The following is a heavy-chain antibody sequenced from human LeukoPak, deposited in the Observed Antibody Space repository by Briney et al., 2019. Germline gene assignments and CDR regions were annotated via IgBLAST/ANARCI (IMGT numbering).Heavy chain of an antibody. CDR3: ARSPGAYYYGSGSFDP. CDR1: GYSFTSYW. V-gene: IGHV5-51*01. Sequence: GESLKISCKGSGYSFTSYWIGWVRPMPGKGLEWMGIIYPGDSDTRYSPSFQGQVTISADKSISTAYLQWSSLKASDTAMYYCARSPGAYYYGSGSFDPWGQGTLVTVSS. CDR2: IYPGDSDT. D-gene: IGHD3-10*01. J-gene: IGHJ5*02.